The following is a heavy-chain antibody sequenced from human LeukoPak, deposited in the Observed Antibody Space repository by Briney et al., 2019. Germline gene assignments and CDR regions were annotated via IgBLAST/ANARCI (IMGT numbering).Heavy chain of an antibody. D-gene: IGHD3-10*01. J-gene: IGHJ5*02. V-gene: IGHV3-21*01. Sequence: GRSLRLSCAASGFTFSSYSMNWVRQAPGKGLEWVSSISSSSSYIYYADSVKGRFTISRDNAKNSLYLQMNSLRAEDTAVYYCAREGYYGSGSYYPNWFDPWGQGTLVTVSS. CDR3: AREGYYGSGSYYPNWFDP. CDR1: GFTFSSYS. CDR2: ISSSSSYI.